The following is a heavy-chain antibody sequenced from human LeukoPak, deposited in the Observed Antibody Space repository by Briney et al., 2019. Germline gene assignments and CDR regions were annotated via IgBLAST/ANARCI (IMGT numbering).Heavy chain of an antibody. D-gene: IGHD1-26*01. CDR1: GFTFSSYG. J-gene: IGHJ4*02. Sequence: PGGSLRLSCAASGFTFSSYGLHWVRQAPGKGLEWVAVIWSAGSNKYYADSVKGRFTISRDNSKNTLYLQMSSLRAEDTAMYYWARASGSYDYWGQGTLVTVSS. CDR2: IWSAGSNK. V-gene: IGHV3-33*01. CDR3: ARASGSYDY.